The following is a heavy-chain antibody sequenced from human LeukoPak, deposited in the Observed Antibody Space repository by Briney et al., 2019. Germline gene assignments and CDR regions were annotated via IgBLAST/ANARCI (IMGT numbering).Heavy chain of an antibody. CDR1: GFTFSSYG. CDR2: IRYDGSNK. V-gene: IGHV3-30*02. Sequence: GGSLRLSCAASGFTFSSYGMHWVRQAPGKGLEWVAFIRYDGSNKYYADSVKGRFTISRDISKNTLYLQMNSLRAEDTAVYYCAKAGRTGYSSDWYMIVYWGQGTLVTVSS. CDR3: AKAGRTGYSSDWYMIVY. D-gene: IGHD6-19*01. J-gene: IGHJ4*02.